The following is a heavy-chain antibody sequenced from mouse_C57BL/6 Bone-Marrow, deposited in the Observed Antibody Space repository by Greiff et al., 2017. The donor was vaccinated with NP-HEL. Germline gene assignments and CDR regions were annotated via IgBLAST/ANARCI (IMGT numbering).Heavy chain of an antibody. D-gene: IGHD2-14*01. CDR1: GYTFTSYW. Sequence: VQLQQSGAELAKPGASVKLSCKASGYTFTSYWMHWVKQRPGQGLEWIGYINPSSGYTKYNQKFKNKATLTADKSSSTAYMQLSSLTYEDSAVENCARKSTNWYFDVWGTGTTVTVSS. V-gene: IGHV1-7*01. CDR2: INPSSGYT. CDR3: ARKSTNWYFDV. J-gene: IGHJ1*03.